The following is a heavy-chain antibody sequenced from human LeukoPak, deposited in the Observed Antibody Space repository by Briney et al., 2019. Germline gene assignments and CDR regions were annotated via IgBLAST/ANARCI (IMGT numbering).Heavy chain of an antibody. Sequence: PGGSLSLSCVASGYPFRSYSMNWIRQAPGEGLVGVSYISVSGGVRSYADSVKGRFTISRDDARNSLYLQMNSLKDEDTAVYYCARDRGYFYDQLDYWGQGTLVTVSS. D-gene: IGHD2/OR15-2a*01. CDR1: GYPFRSYS. CDR2: ISVSGGVR. V-gene: IGHV3-48*02. J-gene: IGHJ4*02. CDR3: ARDRGYFYDQLDY.